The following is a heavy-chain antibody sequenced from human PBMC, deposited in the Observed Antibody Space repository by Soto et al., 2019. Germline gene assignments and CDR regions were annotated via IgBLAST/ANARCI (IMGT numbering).Heavy chain of an antibody. D-gene: IGHD2-15*01. Sequence: LSCAASGFTFSSYGMHWVRQAPGKGLEWVAVIWYDGSNKYYADSVKGRFTISRDNSKNTLYLQMNSLRAEDTAVYYCARDKRAVVAATLANWFDPWGQGTLVTVSS. CDR2: IWYDGSNK. J-gene: IGHJ5*02. V-gene: IGHV3-33*01. CDR3: ARDKRAVVAATLANWFDP. CDR1: GFTFSSYG.